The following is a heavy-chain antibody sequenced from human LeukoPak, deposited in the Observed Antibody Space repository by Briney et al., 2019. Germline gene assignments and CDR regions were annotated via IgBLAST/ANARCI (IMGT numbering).Heavy chain of an antibody. CDR3: ARSGYSYGADAFDI. D-gene: IGHD5-18*01. Sequence: SETLSLTCAVHGGSFSGYYWSWSRQPPGKGLEWIGEINHSGSTNYNPSLKSRVTISVDTSKNQFSLKLSSVTAADTAVYYCARSGYSYGADAFDIWGQGTMVTVSS. J-gene: IGHJ3*02. V-gene: IGHV4-34*01. CDR2: INHSGST. CDR1: GGSFSGYY.